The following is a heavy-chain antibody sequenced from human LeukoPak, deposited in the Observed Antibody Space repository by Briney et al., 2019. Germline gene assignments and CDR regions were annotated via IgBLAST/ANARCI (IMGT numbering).Heavy chain of an antibody. CDR3: AKDNGDYGYFDY. CDR2: ISYDGSNK. CDR1: GFTFSSYG. Sequence: PGRSLRLSCAPSGFTFSSYGMYWVPEAPGEGLEWVAVISYDGSNKYYADSVKGRFTISRDNSKNTLYLQMNSLRAEDTAVYYCAKDNGDYGYFDYWGQGTLVTVSS. J-gene: IGHJ4*02. V-gene: IGHV3-30*18. D-gene: IGHD4-17*01.